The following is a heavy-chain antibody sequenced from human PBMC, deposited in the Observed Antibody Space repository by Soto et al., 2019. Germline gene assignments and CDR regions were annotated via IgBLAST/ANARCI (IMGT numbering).Heavy chain of an antibody. CDR1: GGSISSSNW. CDR3: ASSYTQYWYFDL. D-gene: IGHD1-1*01. V-gene: IGHV4-4*02. CDR2: IYHSGST. Sequence: QVQLQESGPGLVKPSGTLSLTCAVSGGSISSSNWWSWVRQPPGKGLEWIGEIYHSGSTNYNPSLKSRXXIXVXXSKNQVSLKLSSVTAADTAVYYCASSYTQYWYFDLWGRGTLVTVSS. J-gene: IGHJ2*01.